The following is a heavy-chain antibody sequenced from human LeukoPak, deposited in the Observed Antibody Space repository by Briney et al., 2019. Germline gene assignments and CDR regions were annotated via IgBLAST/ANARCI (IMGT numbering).Heavy chain of an antibody. J-gene: IGHJ4*02. Sequence: PGGSLRLSCAASGFTFTNYVMAWVRQPPGKGLQWVSVISGSGITTYYARSVKGRFTISRDDSKNTLYLQMNSLRADDTAVYYCAKDLGRYRNNFFDYWGQGNLVTVSS. CDR2: ISGSGITT. D-gene: IGHD1-26*01. V-gene: IGHV3-23*01. CDR3: AKDLGRYRNNFFDY. CDR1: GFTFTNYV.